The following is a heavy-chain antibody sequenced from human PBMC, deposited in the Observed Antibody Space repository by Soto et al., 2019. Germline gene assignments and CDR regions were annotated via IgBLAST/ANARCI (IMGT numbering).Heavy chain of an antibody. CDR3: ARVFGDSSGYYLYYYYGMDV. J-gene: IGHJ6*02. CDR1: GYTFTSDG. CDR2: INTHNGDT. V-gene: IGHV1-18*04. D-gene: IGHD3-22*01. Sequence: QVQLVQSGAEVKNPGASVKVSCEASGYTFTSDGISWVRQAPGQGLEWMGWINTHNGDTNYAQKFQGRVTMTTDTPTSTAYMEVRSLGSDDTAIYYCARVFGDSSGYYLYYYYGMDVWGQGTTVTVSS.